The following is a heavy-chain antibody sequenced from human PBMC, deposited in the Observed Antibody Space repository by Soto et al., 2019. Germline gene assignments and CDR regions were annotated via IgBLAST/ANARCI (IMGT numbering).Heavy chain of an antibody. Sequence: GGSLRLSCMASGFPSSTYGFSTYAMTWVRQPPGRGLEWVSVITASGTHSYYADSVKGRFTISRDNSRNTLFLRMDSLRADDTAVYFCAKGTSSEFLLSFDDWGHGTLVTVSS. V-gene: IGHV3-23*01. CDR3: AKGTSSEFLLSFDD. D-gene: IGHD3-10*01. J-gene: IGHJ4*01. CDR2: ITASGTHS. CDR1: GFPSSTYGFSTYA.